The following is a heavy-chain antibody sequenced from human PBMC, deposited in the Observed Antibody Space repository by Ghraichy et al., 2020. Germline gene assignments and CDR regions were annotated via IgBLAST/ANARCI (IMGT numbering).Heavy chain of an antibody. Sequence: GESLNISCTASEFTFSSFPMHWVRHTPGKGLEWVALVSYNGDHTYYADSVKGRFTVSRDNSKNILFLQMNSLTVGDTGVYFCARGRLIYYAFSAMGVWGPGNWGTVSS. CDR3: ARGRLIYYAFSAMGV. CDR2: VSYNGDHT. V-gene: IGHV3-30*04. CDR1: EFTFSSFP. J-gene: IGHJ6*01. D-gene: IGHD3-22*01.